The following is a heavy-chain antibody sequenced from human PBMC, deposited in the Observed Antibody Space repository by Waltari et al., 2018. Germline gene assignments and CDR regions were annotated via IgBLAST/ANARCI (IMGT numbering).Heavy chain of an antibody. V-gene: IGHV4-39*01. Sequence: QLQLQESGPGLVKPSETLSLTCTVSGGSISSSSYYWGWSRQPPGQGMEWIGSIYYSGSTYYNPSLKSRVTISVDTSKNQFSLKLSSVTAADTAVYYCARHGGYYDFWSGYPGMFDPWGQGTLVTVSS. J-gene: IGHJ5*02. CDR3: ARHGGYYDFWSGYPGMFDP. CDR1: GGSISSSSYY. D-gene: IGHD3-3*01. CDR2: IYYSGST.